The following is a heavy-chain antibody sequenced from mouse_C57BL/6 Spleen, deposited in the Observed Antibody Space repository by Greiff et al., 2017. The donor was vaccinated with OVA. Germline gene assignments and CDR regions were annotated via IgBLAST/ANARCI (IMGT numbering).Heavy chain of an antibody. Sequence: QVQLKQPGAELVKPGASVKLSCKASGYTFTSYWMQWVKQRPGQGLEWIGEIDPSDSYTNYNQKFKGKATLTVDTSSSTAYMQLSSLTSEDSAVYYCARSYQGVDYWGQGTTLTVSS. D-gene: IGHD3-2*02. CDR1: GYTFTSYW. CDR3: ARSYQGVDY. V-gene: IGHV1-50*01. CDR2: IDPSDSYT. J-gene: IGHJ2*01.